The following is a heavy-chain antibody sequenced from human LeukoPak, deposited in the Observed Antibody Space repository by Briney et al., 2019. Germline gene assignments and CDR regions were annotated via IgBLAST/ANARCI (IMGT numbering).Heavy chain of an antibody. J-gene: IGHJ3*01. Sequence: GGSLRLSCAASGFTFSDYYMSCIRQAPGKGLEWVSYIISSGSTIYYADSVTGRFTLSRDHAKNSLYLQMNSLRAEDTAVYYCARGGSWGQGTMVSVSS. V-gene: IGHV3-11*04. CDR3: ARGGS. CDR1: GFTFSDYY. CDR2: IISSGSTI. D-gene: IGHD3-10*01.